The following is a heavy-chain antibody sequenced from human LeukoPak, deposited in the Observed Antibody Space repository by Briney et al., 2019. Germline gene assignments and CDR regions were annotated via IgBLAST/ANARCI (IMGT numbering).Heavy chain of an antibody. V-gene: IGHV3-9*01. J-gene: IGHJ4*02. Sequence: GGSLRLSCAASGFTFDDYAMHWVRQAPGKGLEWVSGISWNSGSIGYADSVKGRFTISRDNAKNSLYLQMNSLRAEDTAVYYCAKERATMVRGTDYFDYWGQGTLVTVSS. CDR2: ISWNSGSI. D-gene: IGHD3-10*01. CDR3: AKERATMVRGTDYFDY. CDR1: GFTFDDYA.